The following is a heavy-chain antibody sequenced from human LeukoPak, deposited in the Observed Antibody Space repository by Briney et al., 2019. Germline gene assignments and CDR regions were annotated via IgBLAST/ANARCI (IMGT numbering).Heavy chain of an antibody. Sequence: ASVKVSCKASGYTFTSYGISWVRQAPGQGLEWMGWISAYNGNTNYAQKLQGRVTMTTDTSKRTAYMELRSLRSDDTAVYYCARQTTVTSRYYYYYMDVWGKGTTVTVSS. CDR1: GYTFTSYG. V-gene: IGHV1-18*01. CDR2: ISAYNGNT. D-gene: IGHD4-17*01. CDR3: ARQTTVTSRYYYYYMDV. J-gene: IGHJ6*03.